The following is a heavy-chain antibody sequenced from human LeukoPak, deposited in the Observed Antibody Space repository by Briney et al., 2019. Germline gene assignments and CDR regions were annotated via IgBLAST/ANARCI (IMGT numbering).Heavy chain of an antibody. CDR2: ISGSGGST. CDR1: GFTFSSYA. D-gene: IGHD6-13*01. CDR3: AKVFYPAAGTSRVDFPFDY. Sequence: PGGTLRLSCAASGFTFSSYAMSWVRQAPGKGLEWVSSISGSGGSTYYADSVKGRFTISRDNSKTTLYLQMNSLRAEDTAVYYCAKVFYPAAGTSRVDFPFDYWGQGTLVTVSS. J-gene: IGHJ4*02. V-gene: IGHV3-23*01.